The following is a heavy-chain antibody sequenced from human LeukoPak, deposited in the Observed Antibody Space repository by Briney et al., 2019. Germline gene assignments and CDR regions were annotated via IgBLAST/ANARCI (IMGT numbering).Heavy chain of an antibody. CDR3: ARHGPTYYDFWSGYPLPYYFDY. V-gene: IGHV4-4*09. J-gene: IGHJ4*02. D-gene: IGHD3-3*01. CDR1: GGSISSYY. CDR2: IYTSGST. Sequence: SETLSLTCTVSGGSISSYYWSWIRQPPGKGLEWIGYIYTSGSTNYNPSLKRRVTISVDTSKNQFSLKLSSVTAADTAVYYCARHGPTYYDFWSGYPLPYYFDYWGQGTLVTVSS.